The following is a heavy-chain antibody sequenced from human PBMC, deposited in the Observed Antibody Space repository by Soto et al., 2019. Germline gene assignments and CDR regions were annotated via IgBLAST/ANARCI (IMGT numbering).Heavy chain of an antibody. CDR2: IVYDGGKI. J-gene: IGHJ4*02. Sequence: QVQLVESGGAVVQPGRSLRLSCAASGFTFSTYTMHWVRQAPGKGLEWVALIVYDGGKIHYADSVKGRFTISRDNSKNTLSLQMNSLTAEDMGIYYCASRSVPGYSYGEGFDYWGQGTLVTVSS. D-gene: IGHD5-18*01. V-gene: IGHV3-30-3*01. CDR3: ASRSVPGYSYGEGFDY. CDR1: GFTFSTYT.